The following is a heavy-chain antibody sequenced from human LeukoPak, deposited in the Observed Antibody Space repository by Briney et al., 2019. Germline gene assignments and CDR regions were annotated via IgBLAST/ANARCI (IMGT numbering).Heavy chain of an antibody. D-gene: IGHD3-3*01. CDR1: GYSFTSYW. Sequence: GESLKTSCKGSGYSFTSYWIGWVRQMPGKGLEWMGIIYPGDSDTRYSPSFQGQVTISADKSISTAYLQWSSLKASDTAMYYCARGAVNFWSGYQYYYMDVWGKGTMVTVSS. J-gene: IGHJ6*03. CDR2: IYPGDSDT. CDR3: ARGAVNFWSGYQYYYMDV. V-gene: IGHV5-51*01.